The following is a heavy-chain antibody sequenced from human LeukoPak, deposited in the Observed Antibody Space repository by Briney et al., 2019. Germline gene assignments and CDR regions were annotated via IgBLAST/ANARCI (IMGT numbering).Heavy chain of an antibody. CDR3: ASVYYDQAGFDY. J-gene: IGHJ4*02. Sequence: SETLSLTCAVYGGSFSGYYWSWIRQPPGKGLEWIGEINHSGSTNYNPSLKSRVTISVDTSKNQFSLKLSSVTAADTAVYYCASVYYDQAGFDYWGQGTLVTVSS. D-gene: IGHD3-22*01. CDR1: GGSFSGYY. V-gene: IGHV4-34*01. CDR2: INHSGST.